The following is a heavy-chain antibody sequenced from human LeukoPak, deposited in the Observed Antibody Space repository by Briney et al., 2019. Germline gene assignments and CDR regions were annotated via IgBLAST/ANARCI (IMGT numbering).Heavy chain of an antibody. V-gene: IGHV3-48*01. CDR3: ARDHQWALGF. D-gene: IGHD1-26*01. Sequence: GGSLRLSCAASGFTFSSNYMSWARQAPGRGLEWVSVISGSGSTTHYADSVKGRFTTSRDSAKKSVYLQMDSLRADDTAVYYCARDHQWALGFWGQKILVTVPS. CDR1: GFTFSSNY. CDR2: ISGSGSTT. J-gene: IGHJ4*02.